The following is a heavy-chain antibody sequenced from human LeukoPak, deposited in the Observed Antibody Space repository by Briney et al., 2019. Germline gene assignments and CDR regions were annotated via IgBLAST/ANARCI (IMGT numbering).Heavy chain of an antibody. D-gene: IGHD2-15*01. CDR3: AKSSTAAGLDY. CDR2: ISYDGSNK. V-gene: IGHV3-30*18. Sequence: GGSLRLSCAASGFTFSSYGMHRVRQAPGKGLEWVAVISYDGSNKYYADSVKGRFTISRDNSKNTLYLQMNSLRAEDTAVYYCAKSSTAAGLDYWGQGTLVTVSS. CDR1: GFTFSSYG. J-gene: IGHJ4*02.